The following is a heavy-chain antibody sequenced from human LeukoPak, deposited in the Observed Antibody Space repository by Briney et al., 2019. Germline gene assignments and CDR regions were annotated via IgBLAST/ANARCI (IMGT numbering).Heavy chain of an antibody. CDR3: ARVITMIVVDY. V-gene: IGHV3-30-3*01. CDR2: ISYDGSNK. CDR1: GFTFSGYA. Sequence: PGRSLRLSCAASGFTFSGYAMHWVRQAPGKGLEWVAVISYDGSNKYYADSVKGRFTISRDNSKNTLYLQMSSLRAEDTAVYYCARVITMIVVDYWGQGTLVTVSS. D-gene: IGHD3-22*01. J-gene: IGHJ4*02.